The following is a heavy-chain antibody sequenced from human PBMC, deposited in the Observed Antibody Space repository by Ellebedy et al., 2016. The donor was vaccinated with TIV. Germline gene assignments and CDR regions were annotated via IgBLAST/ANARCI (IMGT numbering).Heavy chain of an antibody. J-gene: IGHJ4*02. D-gene: IGHD6-19*01. CDR3: TRARVYSNGWYYPDF. Sequence: GESLKISCAASGFTFGGHSMTWVRQAPGKGLEWISAVSSSSSAIFYAESVKCRFSISRDNARNSLYLQMNTLRDEDTAVYYCTRARVYSNGWYYPDFWGQGTLVAVSS. CDR1: GFTFGGHS. CDR2: VSSSSSAI. V-gene: IGHV3-48*02.